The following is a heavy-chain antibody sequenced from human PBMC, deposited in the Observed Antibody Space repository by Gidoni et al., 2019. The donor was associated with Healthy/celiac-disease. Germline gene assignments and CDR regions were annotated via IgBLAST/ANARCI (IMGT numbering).Heavy chain of an antibody. V-gene: IGHV3-7*01. CDR2: IKLDGSEK. CDR1: GFTFSIYW. D-gene: IGHD3-22*01. J-gene: IGHJ4*02. Sequence: EVQLVESGGGLVQPGGSLRLSCAASGFTFSIYWMSWVRQAPGKGLEWVDNIKLDGSEKYYVDSVKVRFTISRYNAKNSMYRQMNSLRAEDTAVYYCARVYYDRVYYFDYWGQGTLVTVSS. CDR3: ARVYYDRVYYFDY.